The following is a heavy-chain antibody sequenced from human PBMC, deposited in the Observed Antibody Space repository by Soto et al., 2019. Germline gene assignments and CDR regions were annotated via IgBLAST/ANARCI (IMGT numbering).Heavy chain of an antibody. CDR3: AKGVPGIAVAGTGYFQH. V-gene: IGHV3-23*01. CDR2: ISGSGDST. D-gene: IGHD6-19*01. CDR1: GFTFSSYA. J-gene: IGHJ1*01. Sequence: GGSLRLSCAASGFTFSSYAMSWVRQAPGKGLEWVSGISGSGDSTYYADSVKGRFTISRDNSKNTLYLQMNSLRAEDTAVYYCAKGVPGIAVAGTGYFQHWGQGTPVTVPQ.